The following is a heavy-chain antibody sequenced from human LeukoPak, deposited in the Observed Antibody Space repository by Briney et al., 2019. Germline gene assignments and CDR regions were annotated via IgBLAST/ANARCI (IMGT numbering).Heavy chain of an antibody. J-gene: IGHJ4*02. V-gene: IGHV1-69*13. CDR2: IIPIFGTA. CDR1: GGTFSSYA. Sequence: ASVKVSCKASGGTFSSYAISWVRQAPGQGLEWMGGIIPIFGTANYAQKFQGRVTITADESTSTAYMELSSLRSEDTAVYYCASYGDYSPVFDYWGQGTLVTVSS. D-gene: IGHD4-17*01. CDR3: ASYGDYSPVFDY.